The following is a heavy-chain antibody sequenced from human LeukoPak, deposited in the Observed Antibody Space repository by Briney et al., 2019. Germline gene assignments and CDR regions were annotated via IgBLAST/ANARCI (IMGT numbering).Heavy chain of an antibody. CDR1: GDSVSSNSAV. CDR2: TYYRSKWYN. J-gene: IGHJ3*02. D-gene: IGHD5-12*01. V-gene: IGHV6-1*01. CDR3: ARDTGAAISVFDI. Sequence: SQTLSLTCAISGDSVSSNSAVWNWLRQSPSRGLEWLGRTYYRSKWYNDYAVTVKSRMTVNPDTSKNQFSLQLNSVTPEDTAMYYCARDTGAAISVFDIWGQGTMVTVSS.